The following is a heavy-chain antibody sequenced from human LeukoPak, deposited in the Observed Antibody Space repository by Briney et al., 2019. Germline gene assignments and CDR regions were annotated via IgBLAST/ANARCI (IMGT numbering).Heavy chain of an antibody. J-gene: IGHJ4*02. CDR1: GFTFSSYA. CDR2: ISYDGSNK. D-gene: IGHD5-24*01. V-gene: IGHV3-30-3*01. Sequence: GGSLRLSCAASGFTFSSYAMHWVRQAPGKGLEWVAVISYDGSNKYHADSVKGRFTISRDNSKNTLYLQMNSLRAEDTAVYYCAKVLEMATIDYWGQGTLVTVSS. CDR3: AKVLEMATIDY.